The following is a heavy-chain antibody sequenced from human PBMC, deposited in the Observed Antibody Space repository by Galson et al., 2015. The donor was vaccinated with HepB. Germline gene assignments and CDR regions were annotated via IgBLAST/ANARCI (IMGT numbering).Heavy chain of an antibody. D-gene: IGHD3-22*01. Sequence: SVKVSCKASGGTFSSYAISWVRQAPGQGLEWMGGIIPILGIANYAQKFQGRVTITADKSTSTAYMELSSLRSEDTAVYYCARADGVTMIVVTPGAFDIWGQGTMVTVSS. CDR2: IIPILGIA. CDR3: ARADGVTMIVVTPGAFDI. V-gene: IGHV1-69*10. CDR1: GGTFSSYA. J-gene: IGHJ3*02.